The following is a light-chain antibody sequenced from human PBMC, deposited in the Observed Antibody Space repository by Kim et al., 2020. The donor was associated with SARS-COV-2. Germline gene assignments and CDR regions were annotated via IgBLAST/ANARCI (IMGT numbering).Light chain of an antibody. CDR2: GTS. J-gene: IGLJ2*01. CDR1: SSNIGAGYD. Sequence: VTISCTGSSSNIGAGYDVHWYQQLPGTAPKLLIYGTSNRPSGVPDRFSGSKSGTSASLAITGLQAEDEADYYCQSYDSSLSGSRVFGGGTQLTVL. CDR3: QSYDSSLSGSRV. V-gene: IGLV1-40*01.